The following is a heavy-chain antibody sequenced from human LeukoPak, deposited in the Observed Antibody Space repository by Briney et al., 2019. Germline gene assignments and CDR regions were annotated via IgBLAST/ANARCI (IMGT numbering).Heavy chain of an antibody. CDR2: TRTKAKSYTT. J-gene: IGHJ4*02. CDR3: ARVTTLTDYYYDY. V-gene: IGHV3-72*01. Sequence: GGSLRLSCAASGFTFSDHYMDWVRQAPGKGLEWVGRTRTKAKSYTTEYAASGKGRFTISRDGSKSPLFLQVKSLKTEDTAVYYCARVTTLTDYYYDYWGQGTLVTVSS. CDR1: GFTFSDHY. D-gene: IGHD4-17*01.